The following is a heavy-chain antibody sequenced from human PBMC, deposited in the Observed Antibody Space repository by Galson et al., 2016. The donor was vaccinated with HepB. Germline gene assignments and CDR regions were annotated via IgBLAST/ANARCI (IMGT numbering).Heavy chain of an antibody. V-gene: IGHV3-7*01. CDR1: GFSFNTHW. CDR2: IKQDGSEK. J-gene: IGHJ5*02. Sequence: SLRLSCAASGFSFNTHWMSWVRQTPGKGLEWVANIKQDGSEKYYVASTRGRFTISRDNAKNSLYLQMNSLRAEDTAVYYCVSQVYGDFGTWGQGTLVTVSS. CDR3: VSQVYGDFGT. D-gene: IGHD4/OR15-4a*01.